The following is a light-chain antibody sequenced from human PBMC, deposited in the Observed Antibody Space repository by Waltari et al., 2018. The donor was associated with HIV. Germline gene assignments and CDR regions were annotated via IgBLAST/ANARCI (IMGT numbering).Light chain of an antibody. J-gene: IGLJ2*01. Sequence: QSALTQPASVSASPGQSITISCTGTSRDVGGYNLVSWYQQHPGKAPKLMIYEVSKRPSGVSNRFSGSKSGNTASLTISGLQAEDEADYYCCAYAGSTTYVIFGGGTKLTVL. V-gene: IGLV2-23*02. CDR1: SRDVGGYNL. CDR2: EVS. CDR3: CAYAGSTTYVI.